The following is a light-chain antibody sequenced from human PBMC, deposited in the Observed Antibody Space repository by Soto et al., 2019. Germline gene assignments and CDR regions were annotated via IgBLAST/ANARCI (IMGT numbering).Light chain of an antibody. J-gene: IGKJ1*01. CDR1: QAVSSTY. V-gene: IGKV3-20*01. CDR3: QQYGDLPWT. CDR2: GAS. Sequence: ALTQSPGTLSSSPGERATLSCRASQAVSSTYLAWYQQKPGQAPRLLISGASGRATGVPDRFSGSGSGTEFTLTIDRLESEDFAVYFCQQYGDLPWTFGQGTKVEI.